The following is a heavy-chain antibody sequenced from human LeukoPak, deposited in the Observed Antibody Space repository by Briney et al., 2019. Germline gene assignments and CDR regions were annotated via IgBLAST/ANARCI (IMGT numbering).Heavy chain of an antibody. CDR2: IHYSGST. J-gene: IGHJ4*02. D-gene: IGHD6-13*01. CDR1: GGSINSYY. Sequence: SKTLSHTCTVSGGSINSYYWSWIRQPPGKGLEWIGYIHYSGSTYYNPSLKSRVTISVDTSKNQFSLKLSSVTAADTAVYYCARQATGYSSSWYKYWGQGTLVTVSS. CDR3: ARQATGYSSSWYKY. V-gene: IGHV4-59*08.